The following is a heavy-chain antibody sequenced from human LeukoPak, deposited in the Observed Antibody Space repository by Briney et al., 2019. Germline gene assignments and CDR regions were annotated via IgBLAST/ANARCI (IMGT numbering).Heavy chain of an antibody. CDR1: GYTFTGYY. V-gene: IGHV1-2*04. D-gene: IGHD3-9*01. Sequence: GASVKVSCKASGYTFTGYYMHWERQAPGQGLEWMGWINPNSGGTNYAQKFQGWVTMTRDTSISTAYMELSRLRSDDTAVYYCARGRNYDILTGYFDPWGQGTLVTVSS. CDR3: ARGRNYDILTGYFDP. J-gene: IGHJ5*02. CDR2: INPNSGGT.